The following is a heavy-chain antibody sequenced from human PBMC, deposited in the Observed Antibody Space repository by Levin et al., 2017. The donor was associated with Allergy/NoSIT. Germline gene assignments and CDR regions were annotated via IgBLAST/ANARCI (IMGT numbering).Heavy chain of an antibody. CDR3: ATLGVSSAIFLRGFDH. CDR2: IYAGDSDT. Sequence: GGSLRLSCKASGYNFPNHWIGWVRQMPGKGLEWLGIIYAGDSDTRHSPSFQGQVTISVDKSINTSYLQWSNLKASDTAMYYCATLGVSSAIFLRGFDHWGQGTLVTVSS. CDR1: GYNFPNHW. D-gene: IGHD3-22*01. J-gene: IGHJ4*02. V-gene: IGHV5-51*01.